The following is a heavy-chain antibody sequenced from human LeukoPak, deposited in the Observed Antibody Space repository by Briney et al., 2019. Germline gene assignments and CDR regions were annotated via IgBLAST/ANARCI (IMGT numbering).Heavy chain of an antibody. V-gene: IGHV4-61*08. CDR1: GGSVSSADYY. J-gene: IGHJ5*02. CDR3: ARTNRPRRLTVTRYWFDP. D-gene: IGHD2-8*01. CDR2: IYHTGSN. Sequence: SETLSLTCTASGGSVSSADYYWSWIRHPPGKALEWIGYIYHTGSNNYKYSLKSRVTISLDTSKNQFSLKLSSVTAADTAAYYCARTNRPRRLTVTRYWFDPWGQGTLVTVSS.